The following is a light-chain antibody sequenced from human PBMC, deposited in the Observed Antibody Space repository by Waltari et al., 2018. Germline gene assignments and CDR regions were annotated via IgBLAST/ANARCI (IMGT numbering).Light chain of an antibody. J-gene: IGLJ2*01. CDR2: DGT. Sequence: QSALTQPASVSGSPGPSITISCTGTDSDVGDYVYVPCYQQHPGHAPNLRSYDGTKRPSGGTVRVSASKSGNTASLTISVLQADDEADYYCCSYAGSDIYAGFGGGTKLTV. V-gene: IGLV2-23*01. CDR1: DSDVGDYVY. CDR3: CSYAGSDIYAG.